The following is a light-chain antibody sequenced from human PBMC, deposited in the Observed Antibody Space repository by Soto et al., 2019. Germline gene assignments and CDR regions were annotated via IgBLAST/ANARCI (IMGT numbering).Light chain of an antibody. CDR3: QQYHTWPVT. J-gene: IGKJ4*01. V-gene: IGKV3-15*01. CDR1: QAVNTR. Sequence: EIVLTQSPATLSSFPGDRVTLSCRASQAVNTRLAWYQHKPGQAPRLLISAVSTGATGVPARFSGSGSGTEFTLTINSLQSEDCATYYCQQYHTWPVTFGGGTKVDIK. CDR2: AVS.